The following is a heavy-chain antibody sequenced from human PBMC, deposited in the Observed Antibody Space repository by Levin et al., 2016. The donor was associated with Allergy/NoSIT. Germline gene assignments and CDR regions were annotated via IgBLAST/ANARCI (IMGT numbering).Heavy chain of an antibody. Sequence: KVSCKGSGYSFTSYWISWVRQMPGKGLEWMGIIYLENSDTKYNPPFQGQVTISADKSISTAYLQWSSLKASDTALYYCAGTMNGNFHWDYWGQGALVTVSS. CDR1: GYSFTSYW. J-gene: IGHJ4*02. CDR2: IYLENSDT. V-gene: IGHV5-51*01. D-gene: IGHD4-23*01. CDR3: AGTMNGNFHWDY.